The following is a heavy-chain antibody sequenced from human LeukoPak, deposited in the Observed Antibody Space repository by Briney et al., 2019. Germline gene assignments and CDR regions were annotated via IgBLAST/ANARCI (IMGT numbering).Heavy chain of an antibody. CDR1: GYTFTSYD. Sequence: GASVKVSCKASGYTFTSYDINWARQATGQGLEWMGWMNPNSGNTGYAQKFQGRVTMTRNTSISTAYMELSSLRSEDTAVYYCARKLVRGYYYYYYYMDVWGKGTTVTVSS. D-gene: IGHD3-10*01. V-gene: IGHV1-8*01. CDR3: ARKLVRGYYYYYYYMDV. CDR2: MNPNSGNT. J-gene: IGHJ6*03.